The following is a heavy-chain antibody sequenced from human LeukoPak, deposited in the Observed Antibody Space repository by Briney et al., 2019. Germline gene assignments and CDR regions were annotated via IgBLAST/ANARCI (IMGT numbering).Heavy chain of an antibody. CDR1: TFTFSSYN. V-gene: IGHV3-21*01. CDR3: ARDGGTGTGYSYPIDY. CDR2: ISSSGSYI. J-gene: IGHJ4*02. D-gene: IGHD1-7*01. Sequence: NPGGSLRLSCAASTFTFSSYNMNWVRQAPGKGLEWVSSISSSGSYIYYADSVKGRFTISRDNAKNSLYLQMNSLRVEDTAVYFCARDGGTGTGYSYPIDYWGQGTLVTVSS.